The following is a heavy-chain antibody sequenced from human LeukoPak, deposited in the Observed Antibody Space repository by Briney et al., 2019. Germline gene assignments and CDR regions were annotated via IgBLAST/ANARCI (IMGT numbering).Heavy chain of an antibody. Sequence: PGGFLRLSCAASGFTFSSYGMHWVRQAPGKGLEWVAVIWYDGSNKYYADSVKGRFTISRDNSKNTLYLQMNSLRAEDTAVYYCARGREKTTVFDYWGQGTLVTVSS. J-gene: IGHJ4*02. D-gene: IGHD4-17*01. CDR1: GFTFSSYG. CDR2: IWYDGSNK. CDR3: ARGREKTTVFDY. V-gene: IGHV3-33*01.